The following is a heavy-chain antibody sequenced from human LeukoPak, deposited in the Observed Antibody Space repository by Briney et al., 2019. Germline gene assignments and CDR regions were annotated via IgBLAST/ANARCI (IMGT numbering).Heavy chain of an antibody. V-gene: IGHV3-23*01. D-gene: IGHD1-26*01. Sequence: PGGSLRLSCAASGFTFSSYGMSWVRQAPGKGLEWVSAISGSGGSTYYADSVKGRFTISRDNAKNSLYLQMNSLRAEDTAVYYCARDLYGYSGSPFDYWGQGTLVTVSS. CDR1: GFTFSSYG. J-gene: IGHJ4*02. CDR3: ARDLYGYSGSPFDY. CDR2: ISGSGGST.